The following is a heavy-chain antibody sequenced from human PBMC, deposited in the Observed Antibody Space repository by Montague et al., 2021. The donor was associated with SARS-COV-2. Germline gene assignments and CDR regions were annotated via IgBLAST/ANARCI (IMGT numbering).Heavy chain of an antibody. D-gene: IGHD2-15*01. CDR3: ARSVRGYCNDASCLARYYYGLDV. CDR1: SGSINSGGFY. Sequence: TLSLTCSVSSGSINSGGFYWSWIRQPPGKGLEWIGYIYYSGSTYYNPSLESRLTISVDTSKNQFSLNLSSVTAADTAVYYCARSVRGYCNDASCLARYYYGLDVWGQGTTVTVSS. V-gene: IGHV4-31*03. J-gene: IGHJ6*02. CDR2: IYYSGST.